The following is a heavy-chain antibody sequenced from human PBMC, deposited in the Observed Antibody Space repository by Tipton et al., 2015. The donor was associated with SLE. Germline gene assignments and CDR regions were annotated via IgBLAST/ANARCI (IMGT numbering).Heavy chain of an antibody. CDR1: GGSISSGNYY. D-gene: IGHD5-12*01. Sequence: TLSLTCTVSGGSISSGNYYWSWIRQPAGKGLEWIXRXYXXGSPNYNPSLKSRLTISVDTSKSHFSLKLTSVTAADTAIYYCARGSRXFDDXXXGYPLGNWFDPWGQGXXVTXSS. V-gene: IGHV4-61*02. CDR3: ARGSRXFDDXXXGYPLGNWFDP. J-gene: IGHJ5*02. CDR2: XYXXGSP.